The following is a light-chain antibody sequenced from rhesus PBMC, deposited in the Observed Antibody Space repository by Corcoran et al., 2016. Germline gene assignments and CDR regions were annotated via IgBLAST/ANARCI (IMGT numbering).Light chain of an antibody. V-gene: IGKV1-44*03. J-gene: IGKJ4*01. Sequence: DIQMTQSPSALSASIGDRVTISCRASQNIYTNVAWYQQKPGKSPEFLIYAVSTLQTGIPSRFSGSGSGTDFTLTISSLQPEDSATYFCQQSYDYPLTFGGGTKVEIK. CDR3: QQSYDYPLT. CDR1: QNIYTN. CDR2: AVS.